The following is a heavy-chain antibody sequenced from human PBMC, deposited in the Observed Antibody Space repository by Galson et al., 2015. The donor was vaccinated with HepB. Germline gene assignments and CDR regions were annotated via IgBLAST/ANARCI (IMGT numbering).Heavy chain of an antibody. J-gene: IGHJ4*02. CDR1: GGSISSGSYY. D-gene: IGHD3-9*01. CDR2: IYTSGST. CDR3: ARHRRYEVGHFDY. Sequence: TLSLTCTVSGGSISSGSYYWSWIRQPAGKGLEWIGRIYTSGSTNYNPSLKSRVTISVDTSKDQFSLKLSSVTAADTAVYYCARHRRYEVGHFDYWGQGTLVTVSS. V-gene: IGHV4-61*02.